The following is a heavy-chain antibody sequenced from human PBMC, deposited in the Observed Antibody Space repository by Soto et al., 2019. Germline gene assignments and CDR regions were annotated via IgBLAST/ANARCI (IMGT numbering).Heavy chain of an antibody. CDR1: GGSISSGGYY. J-gene: IGHJ5*02. D-gene: IGHD3-16*01. Sequence: PSETLSLTCTVSGGSISSGGYYWSWIRQHPGKGLEWIGYIYYSGSTYYNPSLKSRVTISVDTSKNQFSLKLSSLRSEDTAVYYCARAPVGDRKNWFDPWGQGTLVTVSS. CDR3: ARAPVGDRKNWFDP. CDR2: IYYSGST. V-gene: IGHV4-31*03.